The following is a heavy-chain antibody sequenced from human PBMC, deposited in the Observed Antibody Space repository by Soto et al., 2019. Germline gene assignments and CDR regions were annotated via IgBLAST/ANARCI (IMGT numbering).Heavy chain of an antibody. D-gene: IGHD5-18*01. CDR3: ARVNVDTAMVFVY. Sequence: ASVKVSCKASGYTFTGYYMHWVRQAPGQGLEWMGWINPNSGSTNYAQKFQGWVTMTRDTSISTAYMELSRLRSEDTAVYYCARVNVDTAMVFVYWGQGTLVTVSS. V-gene: IGHV1-2*04. J-gene: IGHJ4*02. CDR2: INPNSGST. CDR1: GYTFTGYY.